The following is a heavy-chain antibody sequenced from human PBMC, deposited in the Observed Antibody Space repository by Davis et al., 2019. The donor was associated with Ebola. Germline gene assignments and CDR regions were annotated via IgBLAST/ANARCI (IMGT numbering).Heavy chain of an antibody. CDR3: ARDTAMVSSRYYYYGMDV. J-gene: IGHJ6*02. V-gene: IGHV4-31*03. CDR1: GGSISSGGYY. D-gene: IGHD5-18*01. CDR2: IYYSGST. Sequence: MPSETLSLTCTVSGGSISSGGYYWSWIRQHPGKGLEWIGYIYYSGSTYYNPSLKSRVTISVDTSKNQFSLKLSSVTAADTAVYYCARDTAMVSSRYYYYGMDVWGQGTTVTVSS.